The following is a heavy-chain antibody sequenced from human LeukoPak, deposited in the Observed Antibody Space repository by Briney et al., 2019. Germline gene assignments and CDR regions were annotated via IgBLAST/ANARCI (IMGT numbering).Heavy chain of an antibody. CDR3: ARGVGAPADGIDY. V-gene: IGHV3-30*04. CDR2: ISYDGSNK. D-gene: IGHD1-26*01. Sequence: PGKSLRLSCAASGFTFSGYPIHWVRQAPGKGLEWVAVISYDGSNKYYADSVKGRFTISRDNSKNTLYLQMNSLRAEDTAVYYCARGVGAPADGIDYWGQGTLVTVSS. CDR1: GFTFSGYP. J-gene: IGHJ4*02.